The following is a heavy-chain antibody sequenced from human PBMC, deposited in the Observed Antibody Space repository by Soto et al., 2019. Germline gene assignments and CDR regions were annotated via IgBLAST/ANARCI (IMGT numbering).Heavy chain of an antibody. J-gene: IGHJ6*02. CDR1: GFTFSSYA. V-gene: IGHV3-64*01. CDR2: ISSNGGST. Sequence: PGGSLRLSCAASGFTFSSYAMHWVRQAPGKGLEYVSAISSNGGSTYYANSVKGRFTISRDNSKNTLYLQMGSLRAEDMAVYYCAREQSSGWPYYYYYGMDVWGQGTTVTVSS. CDR3: AREQSSGWPYYYYYGMDV. D-gene: IGHD6-19*01.